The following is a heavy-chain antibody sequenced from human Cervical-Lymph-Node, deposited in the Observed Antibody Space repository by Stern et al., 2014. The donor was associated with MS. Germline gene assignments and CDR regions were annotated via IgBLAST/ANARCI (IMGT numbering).Heavy chain of an antibody. CDR2: IYPGDSDT. J-gene: IGHJ5*02. CDR3: ARSGACSGGSCYPRPNWFDP. V-gene: IGHV5-51*01. CDR1: GYSFTSYW. D-gene: IGHD2-15*01. Sequence: VQLVQSGAEVKKPGESLKISCKGSGYSFTSYWIGWVRQMPGKGLEWMGIIYPGDSDTRYSPSFQGQVTISADKSISTAYLQWSSLKASDTAMYYCARSGACSGGSCYPRPNWFDPWGQGTLVTVSS.